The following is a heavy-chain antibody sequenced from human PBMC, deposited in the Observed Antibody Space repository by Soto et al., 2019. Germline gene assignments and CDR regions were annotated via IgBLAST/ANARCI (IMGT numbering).Heavy chain of an antibody. CDR1: GFTFSGYA. CDR2: IGGGGTII. V-gene: IGHV3-23*01. D-gene: IGHD5-12*01. CDR3: AKDRPSRNSGYDFEADY. Sequence: GWSLRLSCAASGFTFSGYAMSWVRQAPGKGLEWVSYIGGGGTIIYYADSVKGRFTISRDNSKNTLDLQMNSLRAEDTAVYYCAKDRPSRNSGYDFEADYWGQGTLVTVSS. J-gene: IGHJ4*02.